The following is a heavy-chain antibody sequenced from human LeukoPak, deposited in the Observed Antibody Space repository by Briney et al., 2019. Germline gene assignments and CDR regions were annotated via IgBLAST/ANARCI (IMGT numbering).Heavy chain of an antibody. Sequence: PSETLSLTCTVSGGSISSYYWSWIRQPPGKGLEWIWYIYYSGSTNYNPSLKSRVTISVDTSKNQFSLKLSSVTAADTAVYYCARSPYSSSPGFDYWGQGTLVTVSS. CDR3: ARSPYSSSPGFDY. J-gene: IGHJ4*02. CDR2: IYYSGST. V-gene: IGHV4-59*01. D-gene: IGHD6-13*01. CDR1: GGSISSYY.